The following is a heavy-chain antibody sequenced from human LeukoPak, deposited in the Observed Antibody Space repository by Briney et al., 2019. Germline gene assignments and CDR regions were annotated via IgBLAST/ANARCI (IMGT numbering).Heavy chain of an antibody. V-gene: IGHV4-59*01. J-gene: IGHJ4*02. D-gene: IGHD3-3*01. CDR1: GGSISSYY. CDR2: IYYSGST. CDR3: ARATPGFNYDFWSGYYTYFDY. Sequence: SETLSLTCTVSGGSISSYYWSWIRQPPGKGLEWIGYIYYSGSTNYNPSLKSRVTISVDTSKNQFSLKLSSVTAADTAVYYCARATPGFNYDFWSGYYTYFDYGGQGTLVTVSS.